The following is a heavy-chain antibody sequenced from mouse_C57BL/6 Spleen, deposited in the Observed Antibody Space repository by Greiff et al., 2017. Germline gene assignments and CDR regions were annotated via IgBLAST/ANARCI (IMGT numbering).Heavy chain of an antibody. CDR3: ARKRDYGSSYDFDY. Sequence: VQLQQSGAELVKPGASVKLSCKASGYTFTSYWMQWVKQRPGQGLEWIGEIDPSDSYTNYKQKFKGKATLTVDTSSSTAYMQLSSLTSEDSAVYDCARKRDYGSSYDFDYWGQGTTRTVSS. D-gene: IGHD1-1*01. CDR1: GYTFTSYW. CDR2: IDPSDSYT. V-gene: IGHV1-50*01. J-gene: IGHJ2*01.